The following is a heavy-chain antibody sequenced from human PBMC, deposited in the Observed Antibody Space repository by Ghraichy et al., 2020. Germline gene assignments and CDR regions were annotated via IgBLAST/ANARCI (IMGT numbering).Heavy chain of an antibody. CDR3: ARVLNRVGYCSSASCPFDY. V-gene: IGHV3-21*06. CDR1: GFTFSSYN. Sequence: GESLNISCAASGFTFSSYNMNWVRQAPGKGLEWVSSISSSSTYIYYADSVKGRFTISRDNAKNSVYLQMNSLRAEDTAVYYCARVLNRVGYCSSASCPFDYWGQGTLVTVSS. J-gene: IGHJ4*02. D-gene: IGHD2-2*01. CDR2: ISSSSTYI.